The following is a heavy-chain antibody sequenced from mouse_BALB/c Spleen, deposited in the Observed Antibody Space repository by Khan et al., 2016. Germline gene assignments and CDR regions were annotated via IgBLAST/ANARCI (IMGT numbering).Heavy chain of an antibody. CDR3: ARSLFLSSDYFNC. CDR2: ISYSGST. Sequence: EVQLQESGPGLVKPSQSLSLTCTVTGYSITSEYAWNWIRQFPGNKLEWMGYISYSGSTSYNPSLKSRISITRDTSKNQFFLQLNSVTTEDSATYYCARSLFLSSDYFNCWGQGTTLTGSS. D-gene: IGHD1-1*01. CDR1: GYSITSEYA. J-gene: IGHJ2*01. V-gene: IGHV3-2*02.